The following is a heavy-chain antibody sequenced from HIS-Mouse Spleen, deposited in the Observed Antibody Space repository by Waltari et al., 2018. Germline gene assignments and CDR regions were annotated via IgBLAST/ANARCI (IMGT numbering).Heavy chain of an antibody. J-gene: IGHJ4*02. D-gene: IGHD6-13*01. CDR2: IYYSGST. Sequence: QVQLQESGPGQVKPSDTLALTGTVSGGSIVSYYWSWIRQPSGKGLELIGYIYYSGSTNYNPSLKSRVTISVDTSKNQFSLKLSSVTAADTAVYYCASQTLSSSWYPGYFDYWGQGTLVTVSS. CDR1: GGSIVSYY. CDR3: ASQTLSSSWYPGYFDY. V-gene: IGHV4-59*08.